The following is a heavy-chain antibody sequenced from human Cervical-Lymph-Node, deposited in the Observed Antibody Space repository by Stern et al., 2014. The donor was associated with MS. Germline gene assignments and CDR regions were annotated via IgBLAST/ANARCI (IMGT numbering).Heavy chain of an antibody. CDR1: GGSVNSGSHY. D-gene: IGHD1-26*01. CDR3: ARDLGPTAAYGY. V-gene: IGHV4-61*01. CDR2: FYGTGST. J-gene: IGHJ4*02. Sequence: VQLEESGPGLVKPSETLSLTCSVSGGSVNSGSHYWTWIRQPPGKGLEWIGYFYGTGSTNYNPALKSRVTVSLDTAKNQFSLRLTSVTAADTAMYYCARDLGPTAAYGYWGQGILVTVSS.